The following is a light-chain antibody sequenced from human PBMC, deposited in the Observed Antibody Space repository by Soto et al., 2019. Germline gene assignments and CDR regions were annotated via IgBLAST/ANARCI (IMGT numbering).Light chain of an antibody. CDR3: QQQGT. J-gene: IGKJ2*01. CDR1: RSLSSSY. Sequence: EIVLTQSPGTLSLSPGERATLSCRASRSLSSSYVVWYQQKPGQAPRLLIYAASRRATGIPDRFSGSGSVTEYRLTISRLGAEDFTLYYCQQQGTFGQGTRLEIK. V-gene: IGKV3-20*01. CDR2: AAS.